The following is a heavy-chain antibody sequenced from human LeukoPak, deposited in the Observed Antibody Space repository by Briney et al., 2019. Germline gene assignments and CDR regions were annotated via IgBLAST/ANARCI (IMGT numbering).Heavy chain of an antibody. CDR2: FYPEDGKT. V-gene: IGHV1-24*01. CDR3: AKGFIEVVAAATGMDY. CDR1: GNSLSEFS. J-gene: IGHJ4*02. D-gene: IGHD2-15*01. Sequence: ASVKVSCKASGNSLSEFSMHWVRQAPGKGLEWMGSFYPEDGKTIYAQKLQGRVTMTEDTSTDTAYMELRSLTSDDTAVYYCAKGFIEVVAAATGMDYWGQGTLVTVSS.